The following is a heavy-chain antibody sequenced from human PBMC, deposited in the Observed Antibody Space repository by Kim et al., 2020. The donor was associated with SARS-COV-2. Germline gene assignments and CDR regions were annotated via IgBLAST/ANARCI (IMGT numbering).Heavy chain of an antibody. V-gene: IGHV3-23*01. CDR2: IRASGDNT. J-gene: IGHJ4*02. D-gene: IGHD6-19*01. CDR3: ARGWNFDY. Sequence: GGSLRLSCAASGFTFSNYAMSWARQAPGKGLEWVSVIRASGDNTYYADSVKGRFTISRDHSKNTLYLQMNSLRAEDTAVYYCARGWNFDYWGQGTLVTGSS. CDR1: GFTFSNYA.